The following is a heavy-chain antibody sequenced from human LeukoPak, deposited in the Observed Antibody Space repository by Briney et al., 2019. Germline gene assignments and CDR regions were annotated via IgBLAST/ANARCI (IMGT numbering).Heavy chain of an antibody. D-gene: IGHD3-10*01. V-gene: IGHV4-39*07. CDR1: GGSISTTSYY. CDR2: IYYSGST. CDR3: AREKGSGYYYYGMDV. J-gene: IGHJ6*02. Sequence: SETLSLTCTVSGGSISTTSYYWGWIRQPPGKGLEWIGNIYYSGSTYYNPSLKSRVTISVVQNQFSLKLTSATAADTAVYYCAREKGSGYYYYGMDVWGQGTTVTVSS.